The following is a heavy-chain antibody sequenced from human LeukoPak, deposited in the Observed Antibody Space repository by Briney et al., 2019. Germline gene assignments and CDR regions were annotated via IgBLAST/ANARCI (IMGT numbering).Heavy chain of an antibody. D-gene: IGHD6-13*01. CDR3: ARVSIAAAVDY. CDR1: GGSISSSSYY. Sequence: SETLSLTCTVSGGSISSSSYYWGWIRQPPGKGLEWIGSIYYSGSTYYNPSLKSRVTISVDTSKNQFSLKLSSVTAADTAVYYCARVSIAAAVDYWGQGTLATVSS. CDR2: IYYSGST. J-gene: IGHJ4*02. V-gene: IGHV4-39*07.